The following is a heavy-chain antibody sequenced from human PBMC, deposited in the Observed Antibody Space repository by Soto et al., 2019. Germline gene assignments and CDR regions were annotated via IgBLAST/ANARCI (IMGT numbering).Heavy chain of an antibody. V-gene: IGHV4-34*01. CDR2: INESGST. CDR3: ARGSGIVALPGELEDVKYDY. D-gene: IGHD1-1*01. J-gene: IGHJ4*02. Sequence: QVQLQQWGAGLVKPSETLSLSCAVYGQSFSGHSWAWIRQPPGKGLEWIGEINESGSTYYNPSLKSLVTISTDTSKNQFSVKLSCVSAGHTAAYFCARGSGIVALPGELEDVKYDYWGQGALVNVSS. CDR1: GQSFSGHS.